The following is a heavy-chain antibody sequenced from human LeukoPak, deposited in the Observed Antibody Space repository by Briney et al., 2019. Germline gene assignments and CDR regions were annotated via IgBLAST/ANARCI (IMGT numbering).Heavy chain of an antibody. D-gene: IGHD3-3*01. CDR3: ARSRFLEWLLYYFDY. CDR2: INTNTGNP. CDR1: GYTFTSYA. Sequence: ASVKVSCKASGYTFTSYAMNWVRQAPGQGLEWMGWINTNTGNPTYAQGFTGRFVFSLDTSVGTAYLQISSLKAEDTAVYYCARSRFLEWLLYYFDYWGQGTLVTVSS. J-gene: IGHJ4*02. V-gene: IGHV7-4-1*02.